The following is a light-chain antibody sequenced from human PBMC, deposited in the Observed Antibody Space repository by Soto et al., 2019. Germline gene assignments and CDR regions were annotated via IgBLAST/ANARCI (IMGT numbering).Light chain of an antibody. CDR3: QQYDNLLFT. CDR1: QDISNY. CDR2: DAS. J-gene: IGKJ3*01. V-gene: IGKV1-33*01. Sequence: DIQMTQSPSSLSASVGDRVTITCQASQDISNYLNWYQQKTGKAPQLLIYDASNLETGVPSRFSGSGSGTDFTFTISSLQPEDIATYYCQQYDNLLFTFGPGTKVDIK.